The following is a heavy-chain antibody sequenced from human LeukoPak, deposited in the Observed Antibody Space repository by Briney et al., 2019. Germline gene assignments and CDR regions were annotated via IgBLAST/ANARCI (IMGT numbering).Heavy chain of an antibody. Sequence: SETLSLTCTVSSGSISSGSYYWSWIRQPAGKGLEWIGRIYTSGNTNYNPSLKSRVTISVDTSKNQFSLKLSSVTAADTAVYYCATKQKGSGSYYGRWFDPWGQGTLVTVSS. D-gene: IGHD3-10*01. CDR1: SGSISSGSYY. J-gene: IGHJ5*02. CDR3: ATKQKGSGSYYGRWFDP. V-gene: IGHV4-61*02. CDR2: IYTSGNT.